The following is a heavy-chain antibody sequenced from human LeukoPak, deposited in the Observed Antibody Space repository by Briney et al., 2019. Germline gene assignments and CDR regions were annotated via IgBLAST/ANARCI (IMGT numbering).Heavy chain of an antibody. D-gene: IGHD6-19*01. J-gene: IGHJ4*02. CDR3: SRTPPSADDY. V-gene: IGHV1-2*02. CDR2: INPNSGDT. Sequence: ASVKVSCKASGYTFTGDYIHWVRQAPGQGLEWMGWINPNSGDTNYAQKFQGRVTMTSDTSISTAYMELSTLRSDDTAVYYCSRTPPSADDYWGQGTLVTVSS. CDR1: GYTFTGDY.